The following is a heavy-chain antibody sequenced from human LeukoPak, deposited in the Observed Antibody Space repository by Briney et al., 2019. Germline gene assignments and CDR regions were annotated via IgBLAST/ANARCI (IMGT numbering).Heavy chain of an antibody. CDR1: GGSISSGGYS. D-gene: IGHD3-10*01. CDR3: ARLWDGSGSYPQEYYFDY. Sequence: PSETLSLTCTVSGGSISSGGYSWSWIRQHPGKGLEWIGYIYYSGSTYYNPSLKSRVTISVDTSKNQFSLKLSSVTAADTAVYYCARLWDGSGSYPQEYYFDYWGQGTLVTVSS. CDR2: IYYSGST. J-gene: IGHJ4*02. V-gene: IGHV4-31*03.